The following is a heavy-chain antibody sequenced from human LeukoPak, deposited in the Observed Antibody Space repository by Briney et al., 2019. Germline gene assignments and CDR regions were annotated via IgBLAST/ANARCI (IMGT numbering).Heavy chain of an antibody. Sequence: GGSLRLSCAASGFTFSRYWMTWVRQAPGKGLEWVSSISSSSGYIYYADSVKSRFTISRDNSKNSLYLQMNGLRVEDTAIYYCARNLYIDIQAHGYWGQGTLVTVSS. J-gene: IGHJ4*02. V-gene: IGHV3-21*01. CDR2: ISSSSGYI. D-gene: IGHD3-16*02. CDR1: GFTFSRYW. CDR3: ARNLYIDIQAHGY.